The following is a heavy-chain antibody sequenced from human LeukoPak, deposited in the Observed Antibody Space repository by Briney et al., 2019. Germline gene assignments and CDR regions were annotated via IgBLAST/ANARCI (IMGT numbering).Heavy chain of an antibody. D-gene: IGHD6-13*01. CDR3: ARSGYSSSWYRNYFDY. V-gene: IGHV3-7*02. CDR2: IKQDGSEK. J-gene: IGHJ4*02. CDR1: GFTFSSYW. Sequence: GGSLRLSCAASGFTFSSYWMSWVRQAPGKGLEWVANIKQDGSEKYYVDSVKGRFTISRDNAKNSLYLQMNSLRAEDTAVYYCARSGYSSSWYRNYFDYWGQGTLVTVSS.